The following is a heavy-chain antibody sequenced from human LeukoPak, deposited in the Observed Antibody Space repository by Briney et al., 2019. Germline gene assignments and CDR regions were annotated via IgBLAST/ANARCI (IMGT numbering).Heavy chain of an antibody. CDR2: ISWNSGSI. V-gene: IGHV3-9*01. J-gene: IGHJ5*02. CDR1: GFTFDDYA. CDR3: AREHYYDAFP. D-gene: IGHD3-22*01. Sequence: GGSLRLSCAASGFTFDDYAMHWVRQAPGKGLEWVSGISWNSGSIGYADSVKGRFTTSRDNAKNSLYLQMNSLRAEDTAVYYCAREHYYDAFPWGQGTLVTVSS.